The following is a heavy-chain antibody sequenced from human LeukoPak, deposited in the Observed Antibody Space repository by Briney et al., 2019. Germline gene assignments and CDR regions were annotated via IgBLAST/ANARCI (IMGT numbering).Heavy chain of an antibody. J-gene: IGHJ4*02. CDR2: IGGGGGIT. CDR1: EFTCSNYA. Sequence: GGSLRLSCIGSEFTCSNYAMNWVRQAPGKGLEWVSGIGGGGGITDYAESVRGRFTISRDNSKNTLYLQMDSLRAEDTAVYYCAKDMRGYHRPIDYWGQGMLVTVSS. CDR3: AKDMRGYHRPIDY. V-gene: IGHV3-23*01. D-gene: IGHD3-22*01.